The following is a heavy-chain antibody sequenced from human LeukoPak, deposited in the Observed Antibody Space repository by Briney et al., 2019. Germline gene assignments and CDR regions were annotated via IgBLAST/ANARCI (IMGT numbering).Heavy chain of an antibody. D-gene: IGHD3-22*01. Sequence: PSETLSLTCTVSGGSISSSSYYWGWIRQPPGKGLEWIVSIYYSGSTYYNPSLKSRVTISVDTSKNQFSLKLSSVTAADTAVYYCARHSAYYYDSSGFDYWGQGTLVTVSS. J-gene: IGHJ4*02. CDR2: IYYSGST. CDR1: GGSISSSSYY. V-gene: IGHV4-39*01. CDR3: ARHSAYYYDSSGFDY.